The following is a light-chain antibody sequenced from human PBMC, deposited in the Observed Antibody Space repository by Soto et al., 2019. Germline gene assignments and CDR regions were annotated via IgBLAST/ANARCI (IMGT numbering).Light chain of an antibody. V-gene: IGKV3D-15*01. Sequence: EIVMAQSPATLSVSPGERVTLSCRASQSVDINLAWYQQKPGQAPRLLIYDASNRATGIPARFSGSGSGTEYFLTISSLQSEDFAVYYCQQYHNWPLITFGQGTRLEIK. CDR1: QSVDIN. CDR3: QQYHNWPLIT. CDR2: DAS. J-gene: IGKJ5*01.